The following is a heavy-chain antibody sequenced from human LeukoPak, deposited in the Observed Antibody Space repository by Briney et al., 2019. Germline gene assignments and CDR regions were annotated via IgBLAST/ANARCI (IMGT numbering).Heavy chain of an antibody. CDR3: ARDQRVGATLAFDI. D-gene: IGHD1-26*01. CDR1: GGTFSSYA. J-gene: IGHJ3*02. CDR2: IIPIFGTA. Sequence: ASVKVSCKASGGTFSSYAISWVRQAPGQGLEWMGGIIPIFGTANYAQKFQGRVTITADESTSTAYMELSSLRSEDTAVYYCARDQRVGATLAFDIWGQGTMVTVSS. V-gene: IGHV1-69*13.